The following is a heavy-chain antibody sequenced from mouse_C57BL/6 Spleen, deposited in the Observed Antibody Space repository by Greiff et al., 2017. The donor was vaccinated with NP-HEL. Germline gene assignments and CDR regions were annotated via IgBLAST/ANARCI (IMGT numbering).Heavy chain of an antibody. CDR2: IDPSDSYT. V-gene: IGHV1-50*01. CDR1: GYTFTSYW. CDR3: ARLYYDYDNAMDY. Sequence: QVQLQQPGAELVKPGASVKLSCKASGYTFTSYWMQWVKQRPGQGLEWIGEIDPSDSYTNYNQKFKGKATLTVDTSSSTAYMQLSSLTSEDSAVYYCARLYYDYDNAMDYWGQGTSVTVSS. J-gene: IGHJ4*01. D-gene: IGHD2-4*01.